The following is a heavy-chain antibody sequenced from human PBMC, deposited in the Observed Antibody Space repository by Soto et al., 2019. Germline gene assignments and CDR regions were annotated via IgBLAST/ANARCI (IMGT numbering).Heavy chain of an antibody. D-gene: IGHD2-15*01. CDR3: AKDHCSGGSCQQGY. Sequence: GGSLRLSCAASGFTFSSYAMSWVRQAPGKGLEWVSAISGSGGSTYYADSVKGRFTISRDNSKNTLYLQMNSLRAEDTAVYYCAKDHCSGGSCQQGYWGQGTLVTVSS. CDR2: ISGSGGST. V-gene: IGHV3-23*01. J-gene: IGHJ4*02. CDR1: GFTFSSYA.